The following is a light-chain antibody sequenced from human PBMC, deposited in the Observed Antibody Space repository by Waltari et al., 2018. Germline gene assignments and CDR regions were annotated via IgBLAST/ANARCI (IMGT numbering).Light chain of an antibody. CDR1: SSDAGGYHY. V-gene: IGLV2-14*01. CDR2: EVS. CDR3: SSYTSSSTLVV. J-gene: IGLJ2*01. Sequence: QSALTQPASVSGSPGQSLTLSCPGTSSDAGGYHYASWYQQHPGKAPKLMIYEVSNRPSGVSNRFSGSKSGNTASLTISGLQAEDEADYYCSSYTSSSTLVVFGGGTKLTVL.